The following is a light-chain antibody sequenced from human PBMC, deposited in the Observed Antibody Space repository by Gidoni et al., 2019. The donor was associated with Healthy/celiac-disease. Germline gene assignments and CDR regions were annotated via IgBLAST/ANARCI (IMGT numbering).Light chain of an antibody. CDR1: QDTSNY. V-gene: IGKV1-33*01. CDR3: QQYDNLPYT. Sequence: DIQTTQSPSSLSASVGDRVTLTCLASQDTSNYLNWYQQKPGEAPKLLIYDASNLETGVPSRVSGSGSGTNFTITIRSLQPKDIATCYWQQYDNLPYTFGPGTKVDIK. J-gene: IGKJ3*01. CDR2: DAS.